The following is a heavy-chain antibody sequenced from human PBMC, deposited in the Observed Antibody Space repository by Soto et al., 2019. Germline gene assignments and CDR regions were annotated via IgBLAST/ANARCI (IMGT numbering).Heavy chain of an antibody. V-gene: IGHV4-31*03. CDR3: SRDITMVRGVIITYNWFDP. J-gene: IGHJ5*02. CDR1: GGSISSGGYY. D-gene: IGHD3-10*01. Sequence: SETLSLTCTVSGGSISSGGYYWSWIRQHPEKGMEWIGYIYYSGSTYYKPSLKSRVTISVDTSKNQFSLKLSSVTAADTAVYFCSRDITMVRGVIITYNWFDPWGQGTLVTVSS. CDR2: IYYSGST.